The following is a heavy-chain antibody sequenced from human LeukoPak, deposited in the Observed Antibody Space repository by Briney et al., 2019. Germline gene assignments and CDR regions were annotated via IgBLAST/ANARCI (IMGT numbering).Heavy chain of an antibody. CDR3: ARGVPAAMRAGWFDP. V-gene: IGHV4-59*01. J-gene: IGHJ5*02. D-gene: IGHD2-2*01. CDR1: GGSINSYY. Sequence: SETLSLTCTVSGGSINSYYWTWIRQPPGKGLEWIGYIYYSGSTNYNPSLKSRVTISVDTSKNQFSLKLSSVTAADTAVYYCARGVPAAMRAGWFDPWGQGTLVTVSS. CDR2: IYYSGST.